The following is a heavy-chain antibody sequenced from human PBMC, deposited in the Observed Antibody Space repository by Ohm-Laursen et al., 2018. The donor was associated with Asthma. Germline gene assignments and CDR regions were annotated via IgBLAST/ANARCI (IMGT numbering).Heavy chain of an antibody. D-gene: IGHD4-23*01. CDR3: ARGVSDYGGETYNWFDP. CDR1: GGSISSYY. V-gene: IGHV4-59*01. Sequence: GTLSLTCTVSGGSISSYYWSWIRQPPGKGLEWIGHIHRTGSTNYNPSLESRVTISVDTSKNQFSLKLSSVTAADTAVYYCARGVSDYGGETYNWFDPWGQGTLVTVSS. J-gene: IGHJ5*02. CDR2: IHRTGST.